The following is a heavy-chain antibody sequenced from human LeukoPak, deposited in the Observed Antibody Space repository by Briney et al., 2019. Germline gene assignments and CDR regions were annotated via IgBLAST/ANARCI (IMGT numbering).Heavy chain of an antibody. V-gene: IGHV4-59*08. CDR3: AKHGSHSRRWNTYYYYMDV. D-gene: IGHD6-13*01. CDR1: SGTISSYS. J-gene: IGHJ6*03. CDR2: IYNSAST. Sequence: PSETLSLTCTVSSGTISSYSWNWIRQFPGKGLEWIGYIYNSASTNYNPSLKSRVTMSLDTSKNQFSPQLSSVTAEDTAVYYCAKHGSHSRRWNTYYYYMDVWGKGTTVTVSS.